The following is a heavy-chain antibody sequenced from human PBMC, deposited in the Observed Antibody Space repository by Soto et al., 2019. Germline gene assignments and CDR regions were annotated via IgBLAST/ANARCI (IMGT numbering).Heavy chain of an antibody. J-gene: IGHJ6*02. D-gene: IGHD3-10*01. CDR1: GFTFSSYG. V-gene: IGHV3-33*01. CDR2: IWYDGSNK. Sequence: PGGSLRLSCAASGFTFSSYGMHWVRQAPGKGLEWVAVIWYDGSNKYYADSVKGRFTISRDNSKNTLYLQMNSLRAEDTAVYYCAREVGVRGTIYYYGMDVWGQGTTVTVSS. CDR3: AREVGVRGTIYYYGMDV.